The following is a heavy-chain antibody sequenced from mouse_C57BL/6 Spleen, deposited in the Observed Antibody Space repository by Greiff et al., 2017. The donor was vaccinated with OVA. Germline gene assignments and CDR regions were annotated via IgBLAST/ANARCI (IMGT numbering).Heavy chain of an antibody. V-gene: IGHV1-69*01. Sequence: VQLQQPGAELVMPGASVKLSCKASGYTFTSYWMHWVKQRPGQGLEWIGEIDPSDSYTNYNQKFKGKSTLTVDKSSSTAYMQLSSLTSEDSAVYYCARGMVTAFAYWGQGTLVTVSA. CDR2: IDPSDSYT. CDR3: ARGMVTAFAY. J-gene: IGHJ3*01. CDR1: GYTFTSYW. D-gene: IGHD2-1*01.